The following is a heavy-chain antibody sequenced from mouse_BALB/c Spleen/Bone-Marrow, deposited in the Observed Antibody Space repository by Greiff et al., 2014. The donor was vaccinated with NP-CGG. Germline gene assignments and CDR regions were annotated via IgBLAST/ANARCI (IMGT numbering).Heavy chain of an antibody. Sequence: VQLKESGPGLVEPSQTVSLTCTVTGISITTGNYRWSWIRQFPGNKLEWIGYIYYSGTITYNPSLTSRTTITRDTSKNQFFLEMNSVTAEDTATYYCARYYGNYFGYWGQGTTLTVSS. J-gene: IGHJ2*01. V-gene: IGHV3-5*02. D-gene: IGHD1-1*02. CDR3: ARYYGNYFGY. CDR2: IYYSGTI. CDR1: GISITTGNYR.